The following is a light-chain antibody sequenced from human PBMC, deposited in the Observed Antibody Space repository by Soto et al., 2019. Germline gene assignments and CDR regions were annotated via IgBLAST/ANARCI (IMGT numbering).Light chain of an antibody. CDR3: QQYGSSPSLT. CDR1: QSVSSSY. Sequence: EMVLTQSPGTLSLSPGERATLSCRASQSVSSSYLAWYQQKPGQAPRLLIYGASSRATGIPDRFSGSGSGTDFTLTISRLEPEDFAVYYCQQYGSSPSLTFGGGTRLEIK. J-gene: IGKJ5*01. CDR2: GAS. V-gene: IGKV3-20*01.